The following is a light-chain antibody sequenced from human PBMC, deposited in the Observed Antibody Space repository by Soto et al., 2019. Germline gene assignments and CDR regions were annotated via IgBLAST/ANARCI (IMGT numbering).Light chain of an antibody. CDR2: DAS. CDR1: QSISSW. Sequence: DIQMTQSPSTLSASVGDRVTITCRASQSISSWLAWYQQKPGKASKLLIYDASSLESGVPSRFSGSGSGTEFTLTISSLQPDDFATYYCQQYNSYSRTFGQGTK. J-gene: IGKJ1*01. V-gene: IGKV1-5*01. CDR3: QQYNSYSRT.